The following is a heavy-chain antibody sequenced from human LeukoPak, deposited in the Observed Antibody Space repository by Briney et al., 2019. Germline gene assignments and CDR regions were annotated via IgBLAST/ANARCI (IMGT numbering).Heavy chain of an antibody. CDR2: ISGSGGST. Sequence: GGSLRLSCAASGFSFSTYAMTWVRQAPGKGLEWVSAISGSGGSTYFADSVKGRFTISRDNSKNTLYLQMNSLRAEDTAVYYCAKTSGYRRFDPWGQGTLVTVSS. V-gene: IGHV3-23*01. J-gene: IGHJ5*02. CDR3: AKTSGYRRFDP. D-gene: IGHD5-12*01. CDR1: GFSFSTYA.